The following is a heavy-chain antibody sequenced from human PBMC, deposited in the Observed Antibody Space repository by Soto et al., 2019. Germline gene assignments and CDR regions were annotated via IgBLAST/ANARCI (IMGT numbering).Heavy chain of an antibody. CDR3: AKDPLYCSGGSCYSVAQYYFDY. CDR1: GFTFSSYA. D-gene: IGHD2-15*01. CDR2: ISGSGGST. Sequence: EVQLLESGGGLVQPGGSLRLSCAASGFTFSSYAMSWVRQAPGKGLEWVSAISGSGGSTYYADSVKGRFTISRDNSKNTLYLQMNSLRAEDTAVYYCAKDPLYCSGGSCYSVAQYYFDYWGQGTLVTVSS. J-gene: IGHJ4*02. V-gene: IGHV3-23*01.